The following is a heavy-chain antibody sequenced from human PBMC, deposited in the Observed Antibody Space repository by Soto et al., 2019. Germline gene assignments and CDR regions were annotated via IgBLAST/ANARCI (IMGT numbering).Heavy chain of an antibody. CDR3: ARDLAPYYYGSGSYFDP. V-gene: IGHV4-31*03. Sequence: QVQLQESGPGLVKPSQTLSLTCTVSGGSISSGGYYWSWIRQQPGKGLEWIGYIYYSGSTYYNPSLKSRVTISVDTSKNQFSLKLSSVTAADTAVYYCARDLAPYYYGSGSYFDPWGQGTLVTVSS. CDR1: GGSISSGGYY. CDR2: IYYSGST. D-gene: IGHD3-10*01. J-gene: IGHJ5*02.